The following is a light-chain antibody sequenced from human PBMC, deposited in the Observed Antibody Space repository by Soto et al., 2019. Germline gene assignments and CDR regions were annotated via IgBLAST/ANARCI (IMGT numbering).Light chain of an antibody. CDR2: EVD. V-gene: IGLV2-14*01. J-gene: IGLJ3*02. Sequence: QSVLTQPASVSGSPGQSITISCTGTSSDVGGYNYVSWYQQHPGKAPKLIIYEVDDRPSGVSNRFSGSKSGNTASLTISGLQAEDEADYYCNSYTTSSTWVFGGGTKLTVL. CDR3: NSYTTSSTWV. CDR1: SSDVGGYNY.